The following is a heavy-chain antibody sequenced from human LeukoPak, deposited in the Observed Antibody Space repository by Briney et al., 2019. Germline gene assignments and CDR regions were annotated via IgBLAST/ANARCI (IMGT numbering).Heavy chain of an antibody. J-gene: IGHJ4*02. V-gene: IGHV3-73*01. CDR3: TPGIGRGEFDY. Sequence: PGGSLRLSCAASGFTFSGSAMHWVRQASGKGLEWVGRIRSKANSYATAYAASVKGRFTISRDDSKNTAYLQMNSLKTEDTAVYYCTPGIGRGEFDYWGQGTLVTVSS. CDR2: IRSKANSYAT. CDR1: GFTFSGSA. D-gene: IGHD3-10*01.